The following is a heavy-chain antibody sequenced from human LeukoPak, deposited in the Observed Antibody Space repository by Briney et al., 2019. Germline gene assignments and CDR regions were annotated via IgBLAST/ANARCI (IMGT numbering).Heavy chain of an antibody. CDR2: IRDSGEA. D-gene: IGHD3/OR15-3a*01. J-gene: IGHJ5*02. CDR3: ARDRAANQDWVEFDP. Sequence: GGPLRLSCAVSGFRFSDYYMSWVRQAPGKGLEWVGLIRDSGEAFYADFARGRFAISRDESENTLYLQMNSLRVEDTAVYFCARDRAANQDWVEFDPWGQGTPVIVSS. CDR1: GFRFSDYY. V-gene: IGHV3-66*03.